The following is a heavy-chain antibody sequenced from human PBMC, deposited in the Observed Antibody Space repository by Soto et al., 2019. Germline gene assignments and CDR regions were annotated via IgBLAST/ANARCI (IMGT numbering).Heavy chain of an antibody. Sequence: PGGSLRLSCAASGFSFRSYGMHWVRQGPGKGLEWVAVISYDGSEKYYADSVKGRFAISRDNSKNTLHLQTNSLRAEDTAVYHCAKDDVVGADFYFYGMDVWGQGTTVTVSS. CDR1: GFSFRSYG. CDR2: ISYDGSEK. J-gene: IGHJ6*02. D-gene: IGHD1-26*01. CDR3: AKDDVVGADFYFYGMDV. V-gene: IGHV3-30*18.